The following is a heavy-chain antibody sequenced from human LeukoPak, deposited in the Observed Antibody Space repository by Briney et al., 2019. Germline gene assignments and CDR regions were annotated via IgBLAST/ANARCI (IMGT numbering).Heavy chain of an antibody. J-gene: IGHJ5*02. CDR1: GFTFSSYW. Sequence: GGSLRLSCAASGFTFSSYWMSWVRQAPGKGLEWVANMKQDGSDKYYVDSVKGRFTISRDNAKNSLYLQMNGLRAEDTAVYYCARGATDVTRWLDPWGQGTRVTVSS. D-gene: IGHD1-1*01. CDR3: ARGATDVTRWLDP. CDR2: MKQDGSDK. V-gene: IGHV3-7*01.